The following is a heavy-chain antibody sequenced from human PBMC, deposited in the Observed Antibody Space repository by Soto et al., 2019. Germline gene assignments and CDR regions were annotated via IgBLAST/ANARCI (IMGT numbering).Heavy chain of an antibody. J-gene: IGHJ6*02. Sequence: SETLCLTCTVSGGSISSSSYYWGWIRQPPGKGLEWIGSIYYSGSTYYNPSLKSRVTISVDTSKNQFSLKLSSVTAADTAVYYCARKSTMVRGVYYYYYGMDVWGQGTTVTVSS. D-gene: IGHD3-10*01. CDR3: ARKSTMVRGVYYYYYGMDV. CDR2: IYYSGST. V-gene: IGHV4-39*01. CDR1: GGSISSSSYY.